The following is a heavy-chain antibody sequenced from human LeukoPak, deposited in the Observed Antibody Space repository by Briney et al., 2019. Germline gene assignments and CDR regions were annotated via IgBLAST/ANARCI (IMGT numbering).Heavy chain of an antibody. CDR2: ISSRGSTI. CDR1: GFTFSDYY. V-gene: IGHV3-11*04. CDR3: ARDAGAGFDY. D-gene: IGHD6-13*01. J-gene: IGHJ4*02. Sequence: GGSLRLSCAASGFTFSDYYMSWIRQAPGKGLEWVSYISSRGSTIYYADSVKGRFTISRDDAKNSLYLQMNTLSAEDTAVYYCARDAGAGFDYWGQGTLVTVSS.